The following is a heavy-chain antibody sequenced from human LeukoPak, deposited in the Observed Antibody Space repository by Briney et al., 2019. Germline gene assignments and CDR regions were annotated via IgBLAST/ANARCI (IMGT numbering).Heavy chain of an antibody. J-gene: IGHJ4*02. CDR1: GFTSSNAW. CDR3: TTDWSLHRGCSSTSCYAYSGYDEFVY. V-gene: IGHV3-15*01. CDR2: IKSKTDGGTT. D-gene: IGHD2-2*01. Sequence: PGGSLRLSCAASGFTSSNAWMSWVRQAPGKGLEWVGRIKSKTDGGTTDYAPPVKGRFTISRDDSKNTLYLQMNSLKTEDTAVYYCTTDWSLHRGCSSTSCYAYSGYDEFVYWGQGTLVTVSS.